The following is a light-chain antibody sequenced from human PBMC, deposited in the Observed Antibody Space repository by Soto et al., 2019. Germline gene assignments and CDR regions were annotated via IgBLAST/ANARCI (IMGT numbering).Light chain of an antibody. V-gene: IGLV2-14*01. CDR3: RSYTSSSTLVV. CDR2: DVS. J-gene: IGLJ2*01. CDR1: SSDVGGYNY. Sequence: ALTQPASVSGSPGQSITISCTGTSSDVGGYNYVSWYQQHPGKAPKLMIYDVSNRPSGVSNRFSGYKSGNTASLTISGLQAEDEADYYCRSYTSSSTLVVFGGGTKLTVL.